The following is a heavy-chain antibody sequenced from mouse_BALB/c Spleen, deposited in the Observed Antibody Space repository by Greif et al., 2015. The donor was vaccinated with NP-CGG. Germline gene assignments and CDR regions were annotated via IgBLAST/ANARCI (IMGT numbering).Heavy chain of an antibody. Sequence: VQLQQSGAELMKPGASVKISCKATGYTFSSYWIEWVKQRPGHGLEWIGEILPGSGSTNYNEKFKGKATFTADTSSNTAYMQLSSLTSEDSAVYYCARGGVRRRDYYAMDYWGQGTSVTVSS. J-gene: IGHJ4*01. V-gene: IGHV1-9*01. D-gene: IGHD2-14*01. CDR2: ILPGSGST. CDR1: GYTFSSYW. CDR3: ARGGVRRRDYYAMDY.